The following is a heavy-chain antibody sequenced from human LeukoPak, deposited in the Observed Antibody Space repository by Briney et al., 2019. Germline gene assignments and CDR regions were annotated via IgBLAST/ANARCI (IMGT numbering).Heavy chain of an antibody. D-gene: IGHD1-1*01. V-gene: IGHV1-46*01. CDR2: INPSRGST. J-gene: IGHJ5*02. CDR1: GYTFTSFY. Sequence: ASVTVSCKASGYTFTSFYMHWVRQAPGQGLEWMGIINPSRGSTSYAQKFQGRVTMTRDTSTSTVYMELSSLRSEDTAVYYCARDQRRGGNNWFDPGAREPWSPSPQ. CDR3: ARDQRRGGNNWFDP.